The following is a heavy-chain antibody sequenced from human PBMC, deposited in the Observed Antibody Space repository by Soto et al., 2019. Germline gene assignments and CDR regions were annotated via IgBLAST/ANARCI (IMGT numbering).Heavy chain of an antibody. Sequence: PXETLSLTFSVYGWSFSGYYWSWISQPPGKGLEWIGEINHSGSTNYNPSLESRVTISVDTSKNQFSLKLSSVTAADTAVYYCARQYSSSWYLYFQHWGQGTLVTVSS. CDR2: INHSGST. CDR3: ARQYSSSWYLYFQH. J-gene: IGHJ1*01. CDR1: GWSFSGYY. D-gene: IGHD6-13*01. V-gene: IGHV4-34*01.